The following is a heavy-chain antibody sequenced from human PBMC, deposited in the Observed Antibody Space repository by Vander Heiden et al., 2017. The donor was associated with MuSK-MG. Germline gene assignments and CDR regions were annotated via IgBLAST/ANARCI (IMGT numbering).Heavy chain of an antibody. CDR2: ISYDGSNK. V-gene: IGHV3-30*04. J-gene: IGHJ4*02. CDR1: GFTFSSYA. Sequence: QVQLVESGGGVAQPGRSLRLPCAASGFTFSSYAMHWVRQAPGKGLEWVAVISYDGSNKYYADPVKGRFTISRDNSKNTLYLQMNSLRAEDTAVYYCAREGRGGATGEGFDYWGQGTLVTVSS. CDR3: AREGRGGATGEGFDY. D-gene: IGHD1-26*01.